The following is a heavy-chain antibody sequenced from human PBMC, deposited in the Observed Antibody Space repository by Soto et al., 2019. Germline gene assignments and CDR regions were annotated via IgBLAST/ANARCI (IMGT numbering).Heavy chain of an antibody. V-gene: IGHV3-15*01. J-gene: IGHJ3*02. Sequence: EVQLVESGGGLAEPGGSLRLSCAASGFSFSNAWMDWVRQAPGKGLEWVGRIKAKTEGGTADYAAPVKGRSTISRDDSTNPLYLQMKRIQTEDTAVYYCTSEMRHTSCWNGPFDIWGQGTMVTVSS. CDR2: IKAKTEGGTA. CDR3: TSEMRHTSCWNGPFDI. D-gene: IGHD1-1*01. CDR1: GFSFSNAW.